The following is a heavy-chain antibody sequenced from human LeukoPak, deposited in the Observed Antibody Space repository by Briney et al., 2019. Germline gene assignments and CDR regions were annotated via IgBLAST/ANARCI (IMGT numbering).Heavy chain of an antibody. CDR1: GFTFSRFW. Sequence: GGSLRLSCAASGFTFSRFWMTWVRQAPGKGLEWVANIKQDGSKEYYVDSVRGRFTISRDNAKNSLFLQMHSLRAEDTAIYYCATEEAPGNYNFWSGFRFTNWGQGALVTVSS. V-gene: IGHV3-7*01. J-gene: IGHJ4*02. CDR2: IKQDGSKE. CDR3: ATEEAPGNYNFWSGFRFTN. D-gene: IGHD3-3*01.